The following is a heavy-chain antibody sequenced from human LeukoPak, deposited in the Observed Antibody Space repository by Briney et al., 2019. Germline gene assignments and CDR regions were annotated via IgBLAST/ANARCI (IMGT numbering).Heavy chain of an antibody. D-gene: IGHD3-9*01. CDR3: AREYYDILEGPDAFDI. J-gene: IGHJ3*02. CDR2: ISAYNGNT. CDR1: GYNISSYG. Sequence: GASVKVSCKASGYNISSYGISWVRQAPGQGLEWMGWISAYNGNTKYVEKFQGRVFMTTDTSTRIVYMDLRSLRSDDTAVYYCAREYYDILEGPDAFDIWGQGTMVTVSS. V-gene: IGHV1-18*01.